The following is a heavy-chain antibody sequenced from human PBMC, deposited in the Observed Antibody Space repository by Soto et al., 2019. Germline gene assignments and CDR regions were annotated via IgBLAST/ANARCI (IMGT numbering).Heavy chain of an antibody. CDR1: GFTVSSNY. CDR2: IYSGGST. J-gene: IGHJ2*01. D-gene: IGHD3-10*01. CDR3: AREGYYSGSGGYFGL. Sequence: EVQLVESGGGLVQPGGSLRLSCAASGFTVSSNYMSWVRQAPGKGLEWVSVIYSGGSTDYADSVKGRFTISRDNSKNTLYLQMNSLRAEDTAVYYCAREGYYSGSGGYFGLWGRGTLVTVSS. V-gene: IGHV3-66*01.